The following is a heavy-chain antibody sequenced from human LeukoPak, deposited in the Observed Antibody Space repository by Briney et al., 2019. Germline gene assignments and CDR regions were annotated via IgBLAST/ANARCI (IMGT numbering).Heavy chain of an antibody. CDR2: FYYSGST. D-gene: IGHD3-3*01. J-gene: IGHJ3*02. CDR3: ARQPYYDFWSGFRVAFDI. CDR1: GGSISSSSHY. V-gene: IGHV4-39*01. Sequence: SETLSLTCTVSGGSISSSSHYWGWIRQSPGKGLEWIGSFYYSGSTYYNPSLKSRVTISVDTSKNQFSLKLSSVTAADTAVYYCARQPYYDFWSGFRVAFDIWGQGTMVTVSS.